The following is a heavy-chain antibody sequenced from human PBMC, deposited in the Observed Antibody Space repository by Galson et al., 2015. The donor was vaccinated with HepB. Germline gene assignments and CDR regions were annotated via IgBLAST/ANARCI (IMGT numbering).Heavy chain of an antibody. CDR3: AKDGIMVPYNPYHLHF. CDR1: GFTFSSYA. V-gene: IGHV3-23*01. D-gene: IGHD2-8*01. Sequence: SLRLSCAASGFTFSSYAMTWVRQAPGKGLEWISSITSNGGRTFYTNSVKGRFTISRDNSRNTVVLQLSSLRPEDTAVYYCAKDGIMVPYNPYHLHFWGQGTLVSVSS. CDR2: ITSNGGRT. J-gene: IGHJ4*02.